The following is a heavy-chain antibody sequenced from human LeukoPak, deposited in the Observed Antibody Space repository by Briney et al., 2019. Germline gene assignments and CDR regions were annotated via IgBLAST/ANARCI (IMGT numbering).Heavy chain of an antibody. J-gene: IGHJ4*02. CDR1: GFTFSSYG. Sequence: GGSLRLSCAASGFTFSSYGMSWVRQAPGKGLEWVSAISGSGGSTYYADSVKGRFTISRDNSKNTLYLQMNSLRAEDTAVYYCARGGYSYGLELTGYWGQGTLVTVSS. CDR2: ISGSGGST. CDR3: ARGGYSYGLELTGY. V-gene: IGHV3-23*01. D-gene: IGHD5-18*01.